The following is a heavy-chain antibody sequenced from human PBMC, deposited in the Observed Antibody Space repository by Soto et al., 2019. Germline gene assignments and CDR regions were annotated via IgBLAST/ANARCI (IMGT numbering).Heavy chain of an antibody. Sequence: PSETLSLTCTVSGGSISSYYWSWIRQPPGKGLEWIGYIYYSGSTNYNPSLKSRVTISVDTSKNQFSLKLSSVTAADTAVYYCARSWGFALDYWGQGTLVTVS. CDR1: GGSISSYY. D-gene: IGHD3-10*01. CDR2: IYYSGST. V-gene: IGHV4-59*01. CDR3: ARSWGFALDY. J-gene: IGHJ4*02.